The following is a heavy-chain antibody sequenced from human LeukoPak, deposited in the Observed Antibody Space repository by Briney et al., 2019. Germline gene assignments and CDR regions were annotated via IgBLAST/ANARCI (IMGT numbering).Heavy chain of an antibody. J-gene: IGHJ4*02. CDR3: ARDKHLGFSSGTKYYPYYFDS. CDR1: GGSITASY. D-gene: IGHD2-2*03. Sequence: PSETLSLTCTVSGGSITASYWTWVRQPPGKGLEYIGYISNSWSTNYNPPLQRRVTVSVDTAKNHLSVNLTSVTDADTAVYYCARDKHLGFSSGTKYYPYYFDSWGQGIQVTVPS. CDR2: ISNSWST. V-gene: IGHV4-59*01.